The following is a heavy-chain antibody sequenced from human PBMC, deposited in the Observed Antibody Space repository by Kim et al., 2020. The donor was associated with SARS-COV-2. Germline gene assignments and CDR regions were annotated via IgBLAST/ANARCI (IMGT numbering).Heavy chain of an antibody. Sequence: SETLSLTCAVYGGSFSGYQWSWVRQPPGKGLEWIGEVSHSGGTNFNPFLKSRVSMSVATSKNQFSLRLTSVTAADTGVYYCARGHTDLIPSPVLGLGPHYFSYYMDVWGTGTTVTVFS. CDR3: ARGHTDLIPSPVLGLGPHYFSYYMDV. D-gene: IGHD2-2*02. V-gene: IGHV4-34*01. CDR1: GGSFSGYQ. CDR2: VSHSGGT. J-gene: IGHJ6*03.